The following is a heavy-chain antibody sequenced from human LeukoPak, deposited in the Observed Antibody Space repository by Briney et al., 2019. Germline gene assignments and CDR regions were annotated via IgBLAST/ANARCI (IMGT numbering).Heavy chain of an antibody. CDR2: ISGSGGST. J-gene: IGHJ5*02. V-gene: IGHV3-23*01. D-gene: IGHD1-26*01. CDR1: GFTFSSYG. Sequence: TGGSLRLSCAASGFTFSSYGMSWVRQAPGKGLEWVSAISGSGGSTYYADSVKGRFTISRDNSKNTLYLQMNSLKTEDTAVYYCTTDSGSYYRSWFDPWGQGTLVTVSS. CDR3: TTDSGSYYRSWFDP.